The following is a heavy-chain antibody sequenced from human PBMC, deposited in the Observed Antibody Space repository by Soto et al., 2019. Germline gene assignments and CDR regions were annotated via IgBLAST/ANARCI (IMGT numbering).Heavy chain of an antibody. V-gene: IGHV3-23*01. D-gene: IGHD2-15*01. CDR2: ISGSGGST. J-gene: IGHJ5*02. CDR3: AKKVFFVLAAPSDRFVP. Sequence: PGGSLRLSCAASGFTFSSYAMSWFRQAPGKGLEWVSSISGSGGSTYYADSVKGRFTISRDNSKNTVYLQMNSLIVEDTAVYYCAKKVFFVLAAPSDRFVPWCQGTLVSVFS. CDR1: GFTFSSYA.